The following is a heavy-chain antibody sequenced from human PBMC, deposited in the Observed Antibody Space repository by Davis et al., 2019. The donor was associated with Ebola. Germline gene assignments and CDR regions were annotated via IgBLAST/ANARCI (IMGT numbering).Heavy chain of an antibody. Sequence: PGGSLRLSCAASGFTVSNVWMSWVRQAPGKGLEWVGRIKSKTDDGTTDYAAPVKGRITISRDDSKNTLYLQMNSLNTEDTAVYYCVEDWNYGNILDYWGQGTLVTVSS. CDR2: IKSKTDDGTT. V-gene: IGHV3-15*01. CDR1: GFTVSNVW. J-gene: IGHJ4*02. D-gene: IGHD1-7*01. CDR3: VEDWNYGNILDY.